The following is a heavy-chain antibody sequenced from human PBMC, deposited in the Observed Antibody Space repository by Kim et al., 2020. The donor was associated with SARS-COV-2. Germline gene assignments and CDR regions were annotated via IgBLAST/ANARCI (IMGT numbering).Heavy chain of an antibody. CDR1: GFTFSSYS. CDR2: ISSSSSYI. Sequence: GGSLRLSCAASGFTFSSYSMNWVRQAPGKGLEWVSSISSSSSYIYYADSVKGRFTISRDNAKNSLYLQMNSLRAEDTAVYYCARDGYYDILTGYYTMGSWYFDLWGRGTLVTVSS. V-gene: IGHV3-21*01. J-gene: IGHJ2*01. CDR3: ARDGYYDILTGYYTMGSWYFDL. D-gene: IGHD3-9*01.